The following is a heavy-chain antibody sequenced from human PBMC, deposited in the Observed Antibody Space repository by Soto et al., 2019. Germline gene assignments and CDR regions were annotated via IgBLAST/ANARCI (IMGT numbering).Heavy chain of an antibody. V-gene: IGHV1-8*01. D-gene: IGHD6-6*01. J-gene: IGHJ5*02. CDR1: GYTFTSYD. CDR3: ARRGKQLVLSDFWFDP. Sequence: QVQLVQSGAEVKKPGASVKVSCKASGYTFTSYDINWVRQATGQGLEWMGWMNPNSGNTGYAQKFQGRVTMTRNTSISTAYMELSSLRAEDTAVYYCARRGKQLVLSDFWFDPWGQGTLVTVSS. CDR2: MNPNSGNT.